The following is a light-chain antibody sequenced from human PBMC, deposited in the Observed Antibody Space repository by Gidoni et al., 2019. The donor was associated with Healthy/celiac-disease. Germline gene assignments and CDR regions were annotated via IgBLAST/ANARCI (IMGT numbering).Light chain of an antibody. CDR1: QSVSSSY. Sequence: EVVLPQPPGTLSLYPGERATLSCTASQSVSSSYLARYQQKPGQAPRLLIYCASSRATGIPDRFSGSGSGTDFTLTISRLEPEDFAVYYCQQYGSSPQLTFGGGTKVEIK. CDR3: QQYGSSPQLT. CDR2: CAS. V-gene: IGKV3-20*01. J-gene: IGKJ4*01.